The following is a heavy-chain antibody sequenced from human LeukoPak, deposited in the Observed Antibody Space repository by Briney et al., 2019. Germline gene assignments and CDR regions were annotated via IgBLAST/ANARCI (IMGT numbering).Heavy chain of an antibody. Sequence: PSQTLSLTCTVSGGSISSGGYYWSWIRQHPGKGLEWIGYIYYSGSTYYNPSLKSRVTISVDTSKNQFSLKLSSVTAADTAVYYCARLGGLELPDDQDYYYYYMDVWGKGTTVTVSS. CDR2: IYYSGST. D-gene: IGHD1-7*01. J-gene: IGHJ6*03. CDR3: ARLGGLELPDDQDYYYYYMDV. CDR1: GGSISSGGYY. V-gene: IGHV4-31*03.